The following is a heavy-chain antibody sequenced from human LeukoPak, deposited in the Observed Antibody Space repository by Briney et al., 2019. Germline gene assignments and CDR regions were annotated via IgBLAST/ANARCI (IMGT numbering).Heavy chain of an antibody. Sequence: SETLSLTCTVSGASIGLYYWSWIRQPAGKGLEWIGRIYTSGTSNYSPSLKSRVTMSLDLSTNQLSLKLNSVTAADTAVYYCARDRAVPHYYYGMDVWGQGTTVTVSS. V-gene: IGHV4-4*07. CDR1: GASIGLYY. CDR2: IYTSGTS. J-gene: IGHJ6*02. D-gene: IGHD6-19*01. CDR3: ARDRAVPHYYYGMDV.